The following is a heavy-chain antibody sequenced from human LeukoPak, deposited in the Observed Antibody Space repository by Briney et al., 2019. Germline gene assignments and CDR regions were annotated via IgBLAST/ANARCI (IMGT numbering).Heavy chain of an antibody. D-gene: IGHD3-22*01. CDR2: ISSSSSYI. CDR3: ARIILGSGLLKDY. J-gene: IGHJ4*02. CDR1: AFSFSNYN. V-gene: IGHV3-21*01. Sequence: GGSLRLSCAASAFSFSNYNMNWVRQAPGEGLEWVSSISSSSSYIYYADSVKGRFTISRDNAKNSLYLQMNSLRAEDTAVYYCARIILGSGLLKDYWGQGTLVTVSS.